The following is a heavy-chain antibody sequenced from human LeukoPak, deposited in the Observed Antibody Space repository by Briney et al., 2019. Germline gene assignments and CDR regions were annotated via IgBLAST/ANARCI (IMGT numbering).Heavy chain of an antibody. Sequence: PSETLSLTCTVSGGSISSRPYYWGWIRQPPGKGLEWLGSFSYSGSTYYKPSLKSRVTISVDTSKNQFSLKLSSMTAADTAVYYCARLVGSSWYHEVLLGRDYWGQGTLVTVSS. CDR1: GGSISSRPYY. J-gene: IGHJ4*02. V-gene: IGHV4-39*01. CDR2: FSYSGST. CDR3: ARLVGSSWYHEVLLGRDY. D-gene: IGHD6-13*01.